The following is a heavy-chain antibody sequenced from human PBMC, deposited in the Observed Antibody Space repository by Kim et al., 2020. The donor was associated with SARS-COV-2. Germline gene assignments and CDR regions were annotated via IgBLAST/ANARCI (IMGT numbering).Heavy chain of an antibody. J-gene: IGHJ5*02. V-gene: IGHV3-23*01. CDR1: GFTFGSYA. Sequence: GGSLRLSCIASGFTFGSYAMTCVRLAPGKGLEWVSDISANGDRADFAASVRGRFSISRDGSKNTLFLQMNSLRVEDTALYFCAKGAYSDHSHFLTFDPWG. CDR3: AKGAYSDHSHFLTFDP. CDR2: ISANGDRA. D-gene: IGHD5-12*01.